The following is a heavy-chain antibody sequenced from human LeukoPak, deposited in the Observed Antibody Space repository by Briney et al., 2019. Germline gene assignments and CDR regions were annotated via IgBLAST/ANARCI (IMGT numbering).Heavy chain of an antibody. CDR3: ARDRWGSTCCYGDY. CDR1: GFTFSNYW. Sequence: GGSLRLSCAASGFTFSNYWMSWVRQAPGKGLEWVANIKEDGSEKYYVDSVKGRFTISRDNAKNSLYLQMNSLRAEDTAVYYCARDRWGSTCCYGDYWGQGTLVTVSS. J-gene: IGHJ4*02. D-gene: IGHD2-2*01. CDR2: IKEDGSEK. V-gene: IGHV3-7*01.